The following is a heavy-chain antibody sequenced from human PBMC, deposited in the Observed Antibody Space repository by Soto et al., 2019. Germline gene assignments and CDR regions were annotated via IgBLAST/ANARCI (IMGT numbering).Heavy chain of an antibody. Sequence: ASVKVSCKASGYTFTSYGISWVRQAPGQGLEWMGWISAYNGNTNYAQKLQGRVTMTTDTSTSTAYMELRSLRSDDTAVYYCAKVRITMIVVVMGYYWGQGTLVTVSS. J-gene: IGHJ4*02. CDR3: AKVRITMIVVVMGYY. D-gene: IGHD3-22*01. V-gene: IGHV1-18*01. CDR1: GYTFTSYG. CDR2: ISAYNGNT.